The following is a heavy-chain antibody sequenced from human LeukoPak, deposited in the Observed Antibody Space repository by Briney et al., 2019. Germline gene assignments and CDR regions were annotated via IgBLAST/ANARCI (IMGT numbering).Heavy chain of an antibody. D-gene: IGHD1-14*01. CDR3: ARDNPGY. CDR2: IYHSGST. V-gene: IGHV4-38-2*02. Sequence: SETLSLTCTVSGYSISSGYYWGWIRQPPGKGLEWIGSIYHSGSTYYNPSLKSRVTISVDTSKNQFSLKLSSVTAADTAVYYCARDNPGYWGQGTLVTVSS. CDR1: GYSISSGYY. J-gene: IGHJ4*02.